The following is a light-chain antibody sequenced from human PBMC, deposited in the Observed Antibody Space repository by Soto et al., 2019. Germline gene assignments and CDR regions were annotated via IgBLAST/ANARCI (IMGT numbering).Light chain of an antibody. CDR3: QHYNSYPWT. CDR2: DAS. Sequence: DIQMTQSPSTLSASVGDRVTITCRASQSISSWLAWYQQKPGKAPKLLIYDASSLESGVPSRFSGSGSWTEFTLTISSLQPDDFANYYCQHYNSYPWTFGQGTKVEIK. V-gene: IGKV1-5*01. J-gene: IGKJ1*01. CDR1: QSISSW.